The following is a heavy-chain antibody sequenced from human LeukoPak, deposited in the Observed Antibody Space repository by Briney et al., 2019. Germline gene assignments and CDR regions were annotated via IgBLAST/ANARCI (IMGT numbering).Heavy chain of an antibody. CDR1: GGSISSYY. Sequence: PSETLSLTCTVSGGSISSYYWSWIRQPAGKGLEWIGRIYTSGSTNYNPSLKSRVTMSVDTSKNQFSLKLSSVTAADTAVYYCARGFGDYVWGSYRTYAFDIWGQGTMVTVSS. D-gene: IGHD3-16*02. CDR3: ARGFGDYVWGSYRTYAFDI. J-gene: IGHJ3*02. V-gene: IGHV4-4*07. CDR2: IYTSGST.